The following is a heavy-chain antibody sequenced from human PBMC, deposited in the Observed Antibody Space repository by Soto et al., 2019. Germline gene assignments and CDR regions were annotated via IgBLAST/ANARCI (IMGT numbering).Heavy chain of an antibody. CDR2: ISGGGGST. CDR3: ARRSSGWYFDY. V-gene: IGHV3-23*01. Sequence: EVQLLESGGGLVQPGGSLRLSCAASGFTFSSYAMSWVRKAPGKGLEWVSAISGGGGSTYYADSVKGRFTIPRDNSENTLYLQMNSLTADATAVYYCARRSSGWYFDYWGQGTLVTVSS. CDR1: GFTFSSYA. D-gene: IGHD6-19*01. J-gene: IGHJ4*02.